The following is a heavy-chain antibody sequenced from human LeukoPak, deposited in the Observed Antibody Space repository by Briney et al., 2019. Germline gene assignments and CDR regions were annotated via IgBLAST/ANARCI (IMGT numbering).Heavy chain of an antibody. J-gene: IGHJ4*02. CDR2: IRYDGSNK. D-gene: IGHD6-6*01. Sequence: GGSLRLSCAASGFTFSSYGMHWVRQAPGKGLEWVAFIRYDGSNKYYADSVKGRFTISRDNSKNTLYLQMNSLRAEDTAVYYCAKVAGIAARPGDFDYWGQGTLVTVSS. V-gene: IGHV3-30*02. CDR1: GFTFSSYG. CDR3: AKVAGIAARPGDFDY.